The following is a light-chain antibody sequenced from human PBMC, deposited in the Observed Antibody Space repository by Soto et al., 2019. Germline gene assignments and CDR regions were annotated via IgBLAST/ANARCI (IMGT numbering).Light chain of an antibody. CDR1: QSVSSTY. V-gene: IGKV3-20*01. Sequence: EIVLTQSPGTLSLSPGERATLSCRASQSVSSTYLAWYQQKPGQAPRLLIYVTSSSATGIPDRFSGSGSGTDFTLTISRLEPEDFAVYYCRQYGRSLEFAFGGGTKVDIK. J-gene: IGKJ4*01. CDR3: RQYGRSLEFA. CDR2: VTS.